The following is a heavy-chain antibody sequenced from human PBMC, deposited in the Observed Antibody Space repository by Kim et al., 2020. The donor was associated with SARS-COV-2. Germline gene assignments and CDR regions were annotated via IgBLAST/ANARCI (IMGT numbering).Heavy chain of an antibody. J-gene: IGHJ4*02. Sequence: GGSLRLSCAASGFTFSSYGMHWVRQAPGKGLEWVAVISYDGSNKYYADSVKGRFTISRDNSKNTLYLQMNSLRAEDTAVYYCAKADTAMPYYWGQGTLVTVSS. CDR2: ISYDGSNK. D-gene: IGHD5-18*01. CDR3: AKADTAMPYY. CDR1: GFTFSSYG. V-gene: IGHV3-30*18.